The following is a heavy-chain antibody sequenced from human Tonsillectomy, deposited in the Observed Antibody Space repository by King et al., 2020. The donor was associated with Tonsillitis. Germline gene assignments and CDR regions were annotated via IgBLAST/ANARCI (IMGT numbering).Heavy chain of an antibody. CDR3: ARTYYYDRSGYYFGY. Sequence: QLVQAGAEVKKPGASGKVSCKASGYTFTSYYVHWVRQAPGQRLEWVGLIKPSGGSTSYAQKFQGRVIMTRGTSTGTVYMELSSLRSEDTAVYYCARTYYYDRSGYYFGYWGQGTLVTVSS. D-gene: IGHD3-22*01. J-gene: IGHJ4*02. CDR1: GYTFTSYY. V-gene: IGHV1-46*01. CDR2: IKPSGGST.